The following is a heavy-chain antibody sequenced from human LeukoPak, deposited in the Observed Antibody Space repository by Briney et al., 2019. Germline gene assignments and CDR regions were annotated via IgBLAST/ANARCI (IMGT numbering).Heavy chain of an antibody. V-gene: IGHV3-30-3*01. CDR3: ARDDYLDY. Sequence: GGSLRLSCAASGFTFSNHAMHWVRQTPDKGLEWVAVISYDGSNKYYADSVKGRFTISRDNSKNTLYLQMNSLRTEDTAVYYCARDDYLDYWGQGTLVTVSS. J-gene: IGHJ4*02. CDR1: GFTFSNHA. CDR2: ISYDGSNK.